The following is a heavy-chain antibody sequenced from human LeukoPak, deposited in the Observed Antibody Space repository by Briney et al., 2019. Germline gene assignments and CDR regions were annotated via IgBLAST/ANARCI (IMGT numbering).Heavy chain of an antibody. V-gene: IGHV3-21*01. CDR1: GFTFSSYS. CDR2: ISSSSSYI. J-gene: IGHJ4*02. Sequence: GGSLRLSCAASGFTFSSYSMNWVRQAPGKGLEWVSSISSSSSYIYYADSVKGRFTISRDNAKNSLYLQMNSLRAEDTAVYYCARERTYYDYVWGSSWGYYFDYWGQGTLVTVSS. CDR3: ARERTYYDYVWGSSWGYYFDY. D-gene: IGHD3-16*01.